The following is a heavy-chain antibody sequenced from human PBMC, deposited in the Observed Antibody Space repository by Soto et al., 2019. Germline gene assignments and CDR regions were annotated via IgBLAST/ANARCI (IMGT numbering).Heavy chain of an antibody. Sequence: QVQLVQSGAEVKKPGSSVKVSCKASGGNFSSYGISRVRQAPGQGLEWMGGIVPLFGTTNYAHKFRGRVTITADESTSTAYMEVSSLRSEDTAVYYCAKASGRSWYNWFDPWGQGTLVTVST. CDR3: AKASGRSWYNWFDP. D-gene: IGHD6-13*01. V-gene: IGHV1-69*01. J-gene: IGHJ5*02. CDR2: IVPLFGTT. CDR1: GGNFSSYG.